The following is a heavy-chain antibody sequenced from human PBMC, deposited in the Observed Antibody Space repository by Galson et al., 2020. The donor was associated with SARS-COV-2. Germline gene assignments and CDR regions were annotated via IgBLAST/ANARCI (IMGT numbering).Heavy chain of an antibody. CDR3: ATGPAVAGTNWFDP. D-gene: IGHD6-19*01. Sequence: ASVKVSCKVSGYTLTELSMHWVRQAPGKGLAWMGGFDPEDGATIYAQKFQGRVTMTEDTSTDTAYMELSSLGSEDTAVYYCATGPAVAGTNWFDPWGQGTLVTVSS. CDR2: FDPEDGAT. J-gene: IGHJ5*02. CDR1: GYTLTELS. V-gene: IGHV1-24*01.